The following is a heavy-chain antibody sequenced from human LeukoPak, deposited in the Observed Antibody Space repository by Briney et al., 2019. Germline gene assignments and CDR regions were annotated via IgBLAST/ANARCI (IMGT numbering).Heavy chain of an antibody. J-gene: IGHJ4*02. Sequence: GGSLRLSCTASGFTFSSYTMSWVRQAPGKGLEWVSGINWNGGSTGYADSVKGRFTISRDNAKNSLYLQMNSLRAEDTALYYCARVQAFVVAATETFDYWGQGTLVTVSS. D-gene: IGHD2-15*01. CDR3: ARVQAFVVAATETFDY. V-gene: IGHV3-20*04. CDR2: INWNGGST. CDR1: GFTFSSYT.